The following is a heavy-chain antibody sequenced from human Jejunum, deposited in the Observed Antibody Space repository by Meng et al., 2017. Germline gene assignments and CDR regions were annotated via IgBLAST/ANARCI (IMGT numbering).Heavy chain of an antibody. CDR1: GASMSSGNYY. CDR2: IYYSGST. D-gene: IGHD1-1*01. J-gene: IGHJ2*01. CDR3: ARVNWTSSYWYFDL. Sequence: QTHLTESVPGLVKPSQTLSLTCTVSGASMSSGNYYWTWIRQHPGKGLEWIGYIYYSGSTYYNPSLQSLVTISIDMSENQFSLKLTSVTAADTAVYYCARVNWTSSYWYFDLWGRGTLVTVSS. V-gene: IGHV4-31*01.